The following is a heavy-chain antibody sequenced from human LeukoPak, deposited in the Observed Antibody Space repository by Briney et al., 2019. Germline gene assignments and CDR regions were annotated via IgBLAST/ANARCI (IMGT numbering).Heavy chain of an antibody. CDR3: TSQYYDILTGYPYYFEY. D-gene: IGHD3-9*01. CDR2: IRSKAYGGTT. CDR1: GFTFGDYA. J-gene: IGHJ4*02. V-gene: IGHV3-49*03. Sequence: GGSLRLSCTASGFTFGDYAMSWFRQAPGKGLEWVGFIRSKAYGGTTEYAASVKGRFTISRDDSKSIAYLQMNSLKTEDTAVYYCTSQYYDILTGYPYYFEYWGQGTLVTVSS.